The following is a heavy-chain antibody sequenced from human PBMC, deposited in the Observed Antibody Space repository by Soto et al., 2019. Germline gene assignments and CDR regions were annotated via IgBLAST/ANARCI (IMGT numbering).Heavy chain of an antibody. CDR3: ATDMFRGDEWLDP. J-gene: IGHJ5*02. CDR1: GFSFSSHS. D-gene: IGHD3-10*01. V-gene: IGHV3-48*02. CDR2: ISTSSTSR. Sequence: EVHLVESGGGLVQHGGSLRLSCAASGFSFSSHSMNWVRQAPGKGLEWVSFISTSSTSRYYADSVKGRFTISRDNGENSMYLQMNSLRDDDSAVYYCATDMFRGDEWLDPWGQATLVIVSP.